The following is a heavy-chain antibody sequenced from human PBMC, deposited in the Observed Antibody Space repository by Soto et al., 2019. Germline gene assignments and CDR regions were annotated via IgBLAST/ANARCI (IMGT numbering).Heavy chain of an antibody. Sequence: EVQLVESGGGWIQPGGSLRLSCAASGFSVSSKYMTWGRQAPGKGLEWVSVIYGGGTTYYADSVEGLFTISRNNSKNMLYLQMNILRAEDTAVYYCVQTPGWPGFDFWGQGTLVTVSS. D-gene: IGHD6-19*01. J-gene: IGHJ4*02. V-gene: IGHV3-53*01. CDR3: VQTPGWPGFDF. CDR2: IYGGGTT. CDR1: GFSVSSKY.